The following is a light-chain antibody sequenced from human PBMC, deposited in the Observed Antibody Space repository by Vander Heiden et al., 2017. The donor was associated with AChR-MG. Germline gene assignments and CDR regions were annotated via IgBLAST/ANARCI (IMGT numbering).Light chain of an antibody. CDR3: QQEGAAPLT. Sequence: EIVLTQSPGTLSLSPGERGTLSCRASQSIDKRSLAWYQLRPGQAPRLVIYGASSRATGIPDRFSGSGSGTDFTLTISRLEPEDFAMYYCQQEGAAPLTFGGGTRVDIK. V-gene: IGKV3-20*01. CDR2: GAS. J-gene: IGKJ4*01. CDR1: QSIDKRS.